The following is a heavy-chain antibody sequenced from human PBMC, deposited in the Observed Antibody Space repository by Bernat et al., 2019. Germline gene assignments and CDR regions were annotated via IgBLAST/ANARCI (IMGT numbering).Heavy chain of an antibody. CDR2: IWNDGSIQ. V-gene: IGHV3-33*01. D-gene: IGHD3-10*01. J-gene: IGHJ4*02. Sequence: QVQLVESGGGVVQPGRSLRLSCTASGFAFSDYGMHWVRQAPGKGLEWVSVIWNDGSIQYYADSVKGRFTISRDNSKNTVYLQMNSLRAEDTAVYYCARALGVQSGYFDYWGQGTLVTVSS. CDR1: GFAFSDYG. CDR3: ARALGVQSGYFDY.